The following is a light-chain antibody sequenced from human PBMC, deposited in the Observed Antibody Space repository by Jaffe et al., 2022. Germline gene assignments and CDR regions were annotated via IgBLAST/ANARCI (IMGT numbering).Light chain of an antibody. J-gene: IGKJ3*01. CDR1: QRVERY. V-gene: IGKV1-39*01. CDR2: LAS. CDR3: QQSLRPPFT. Sequence: DIQMTQSPSSLSASVGDSVTITCRASQRVERYLNWYQHKPGKAPKLLILLASSLASGVPLRFSGSGYGTDFTLTISSLQPEDFATYYCQQSLRPPFTFGPGTRVHIK.